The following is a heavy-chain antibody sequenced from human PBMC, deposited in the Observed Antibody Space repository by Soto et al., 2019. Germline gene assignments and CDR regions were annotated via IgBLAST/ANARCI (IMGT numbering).Heavy chain of an antibody. Sequence: GGSLRLSCAASGFTFSDYYMSWIRQAPGKGLEWVAIIWFDGSKEHYADSVKGRFTISRDNSRNTLSLQMNSLRAEDTAVYYCARDYSMIVVVPGYWGQGTLVTVSS. D-gene: IGHD3-22*01. CDR2: IWFDGSKE. V-gene: IGHV3-33*08. CDR3: ARDYSMIVVVPGY. J-gene: IGHJ4*02. CDR1: GFTFSDYY.